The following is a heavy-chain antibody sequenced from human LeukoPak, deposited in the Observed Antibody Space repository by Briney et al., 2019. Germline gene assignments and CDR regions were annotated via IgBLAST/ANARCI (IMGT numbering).Heavy chain of an antibody. Sequence: GGSLRLSCAASGFTFSSYAMHWVRQAPGKGLEWVAVISYDGSNKYYADSVKGRFTISRDNSKNTLYLQMNSLRAEDTAVYYCAKDHDYDILTGYYIYYYGMDVWGQGTTVTVSS. D-gene: IGHD3-9*01. CDR1: GFTFSSYA. CDR2: ISYDGSNK. V-gene: IGHV3-30*07. J-gene: IGHJ6*02. CDR3: AKDHDYDILTGYYIYYYGMDV.